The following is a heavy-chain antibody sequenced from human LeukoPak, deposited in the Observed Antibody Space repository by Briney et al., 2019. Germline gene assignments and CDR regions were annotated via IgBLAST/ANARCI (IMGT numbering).Heavy chain of an antibody. CDR2: IRSKAYGGTT. D-gene: IGHD2/OR15-2a*01. CDR3: TRDSLYLPYYYYYMDV. Sequence: GGSLRLSCTTSGFTFGDYAMSWFRQAPGKGLEWVGFIRSKAYGGTTEYAASVKGRFTISRDDSKSIAYLQMNSLKTEDTAVYYCTRDSLYLPYYYYYMDVWGKGTTVTVSS. CDR1: GFTFGDYA. V-gene: IGHV3-49*03. J-gene: IGHJ6*03.